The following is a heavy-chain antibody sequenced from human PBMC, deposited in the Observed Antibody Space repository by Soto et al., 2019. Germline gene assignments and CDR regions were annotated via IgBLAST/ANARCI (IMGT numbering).Heavy chain of an antibody. J-gene: IGHJ3*01. V-gene: IGHV3-7*04. CDR3: ARGDYYDTSGPFSDAFDL. CDR2: IKPDGSEK. D-gene: IGHD3-22*01. CDR1: RFTFCTYS. Sequence: GRSGTLSCAASRFTFCTYSRTRDRQDPGKGLEWVANIKPDGSEKWYVDSVKGRFTISRDNAKNSLYLQMNSLRAEATAVYYCARGDYYDTSGPFSDAFDLCAQATMVPISS.